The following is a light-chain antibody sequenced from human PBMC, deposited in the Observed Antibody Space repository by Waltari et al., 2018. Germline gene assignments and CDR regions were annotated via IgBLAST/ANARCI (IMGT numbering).Light chain of an antibody. CDR2: EVT. V-gene: IGLV2-8*01. CDR3: SSHVV. J-gene: IGLJ3*02. Sequence: QSALTQPPSASGSPGQTVTISCTATGSDVGDYNYVSWYQQHPGKAPKLMIYEVTKRPSGVPDRFSGSKSCNTASLTVSGLQAEDEADYYCSSHVVFGGGTKLTVL. CDR1: GSDVGDYNY.